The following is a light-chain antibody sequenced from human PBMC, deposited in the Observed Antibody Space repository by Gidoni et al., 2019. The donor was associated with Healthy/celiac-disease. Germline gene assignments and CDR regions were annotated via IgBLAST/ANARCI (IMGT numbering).Light chain of an antibody. Sequence: EILMTQSPATLSVSPGESATLSCRASQSVSSTLAWYQLKPGQAPRLLIYDSSTRATGSPATFSGSGSGTEFTLTIISLQYEDFAVYYCQQYNNWPPSSFGQGTKLEIK. J-gene: IGKJ2*04. CDR1: QSVSST. V-gene: IGKV3-15*01. CDR2: DSS. CDR3: QQYNNWPPSS.